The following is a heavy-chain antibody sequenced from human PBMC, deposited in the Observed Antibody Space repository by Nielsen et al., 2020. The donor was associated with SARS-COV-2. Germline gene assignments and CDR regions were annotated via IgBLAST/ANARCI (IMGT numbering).Heavy chain of an antibody. D-gene: IGHD6-19*01. V-gene: IGHV4-59*08. CDR1: GGSISSYY. Sequence: SETLSLTCTVSGGSISSYYWSWIRQPPGKGLEWVGYIYYSGSTNYNPSLKSRVTISVDTSKNQFSLKLSSVTAADTAVYYCARGQWPSYYYYGMDVWGQGTTVTVSS. CDR3: ARGQWPSYYYYGMDV. J-gene: IGHJ6*02. CDR2: IYYSGST.